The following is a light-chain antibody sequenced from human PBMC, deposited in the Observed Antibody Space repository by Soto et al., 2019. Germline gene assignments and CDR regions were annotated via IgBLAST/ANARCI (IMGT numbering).Light chain of an antibody. CDR2: EVS. CDR3: CSFTTSNTWV. V-gene: IGLV2-14*01. CDR1: SSDVGGYNY. J-gene: IGLJ3*02. Sequence: QSALTQPASVSGSPGQSITISCTGTSSDVGGYNYVSWFQQHPGEAPKLMIYEVSHRPSGVSDRLSGSKSGNTASLTISGLQAEDGADYYCCSFTTSNTWVFGGGTKLTVL.